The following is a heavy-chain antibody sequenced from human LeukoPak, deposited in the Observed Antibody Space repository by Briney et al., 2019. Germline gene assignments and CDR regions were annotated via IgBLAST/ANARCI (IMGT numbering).Heavy chain of an antibody. J-gene: IGHJ3*02. CDR3: ARGSVVVAATSAFDI. D-gene: IGHD2-15*01. CDR1: GGSISSGGYY. Sequence: SQTLSLTCTVSGGSISSGGYYWSWIRQHPGKGLEWIGYIYHSGSTYYNPSLKSRVTVSVDRSKNQFSLKLSSVTAADTAVYYCARGSVVVAATSAFDIWGQGTMVTVSS. V-gene: IGHV4-30-2*01. CDR2: IYHSGST.